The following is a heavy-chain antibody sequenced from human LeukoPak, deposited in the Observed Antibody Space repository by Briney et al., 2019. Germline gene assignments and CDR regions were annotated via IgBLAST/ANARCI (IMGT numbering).Heavy chain of an antibody. CDR2: IGIDSGNT. D-gene: IGHD1-1*01. Sequence: GGSLRLSCTASGFPFIEYSMNWVRQVPGKGLEWISYIGIDSGNTRYADSVRGRFTISADKAKNSLYLQMNSLRVEDTAVYYCARDHNYAFDNWGQGTLVSVAS. V-gene: IGHV3-48*01. CDR1: GFPFIEYS. CDR3: ARDHNYAFDN. J-gene: IGHJ4*02.